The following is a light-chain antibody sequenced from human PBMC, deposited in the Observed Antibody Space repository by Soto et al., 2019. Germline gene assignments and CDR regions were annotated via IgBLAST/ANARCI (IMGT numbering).Light chain of an antibody. J-gene: IGLJ3*02. CDR3: SSHAGIINVV. CDR2: EVT. V-gene: IGLV2-8*01. CDR1: SSDVGGYNY. Sequence: QSVLTQPPSASGSPGQSVTISCTGTSSDVGGYNYVSWYQQHPGKAPKLIIYEVTKRPSGVPDRFSGSKSGNTASLTVSGLLAEDEADHYCSSHAGIINVVFGGGTKVTVL.